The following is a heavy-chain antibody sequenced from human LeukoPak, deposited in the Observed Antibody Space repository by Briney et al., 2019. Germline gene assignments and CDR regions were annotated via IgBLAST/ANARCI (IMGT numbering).Heavy chain of an antibody. D-gene: IGHD3-3*01. Sequence: GGSLRLSCTASGFTFGDYAMSWVRRAPGKGQEWVGFIRSKAYGGTTEYAASVKGRFTISRDDSNSIAYLQMNSLKTEDTAVYYCTRVGVLRFFECPRGCDAFDIWGQGTMVTVSS. CDR3: TRVGVLRFFECPRGCDAFDI. J-gene: IGHJ3*02. CDR1: GFTFGDYA. V-gene: IGHV3-49*04. CDR2: IRSKAYGGTT.